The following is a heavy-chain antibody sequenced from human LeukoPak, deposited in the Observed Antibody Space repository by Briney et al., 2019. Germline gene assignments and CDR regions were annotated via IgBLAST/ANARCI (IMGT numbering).Heavy chain of an antibody. V-gene: IGHV3-7*01. D-gene: IGHD3-10*01. CDR1: GFTFSRYW. CDR2: INQDGSEN. Sequence: GGSLRLSCAASGFTFSRYWMSWVRQAPGKGLEWVANINQDGSENYYVDSVKGRFTISRDDAKNSLYLQMNSLRADDTAVYYCARERITMVRGGFDPWGQGTLVTVSS. CDR3: ARERITMVRGGFDP. J-gene: IGHJ5*02.